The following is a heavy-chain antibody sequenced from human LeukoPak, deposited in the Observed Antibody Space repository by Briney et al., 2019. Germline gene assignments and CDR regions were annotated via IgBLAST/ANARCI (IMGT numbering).Heavy chain of an antibody. D-gene: IGHD4-17*01. Sequence: GGSLRLSCAASGFTFSDYFMSWIRQAPGKGLEWVSYIGRGGSNIYYADSVKGRFTMSRDNAKNSLYLQMNSLGAEDTAIYYCVRDHVDYASYFDYWGQGILVTVSS. J-gene: IGHJ4*02. V-gene: IGHV3-11*01. CDR3: VRDHVDYASYFDY. CDR2: IGRGGSNI. CDR1: GFTFSDYF.